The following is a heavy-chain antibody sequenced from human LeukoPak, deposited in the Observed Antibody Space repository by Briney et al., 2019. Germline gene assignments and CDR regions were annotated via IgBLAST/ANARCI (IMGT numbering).Heavy chain of an antibody. CDR3: ARLPNYDFWSGSSGFDP. Sequence: SETLSLTSTVSGGSISSSYYYWGWIRQPPGKGLEWIGSIYYSGSTYYNPSLKSRVTISVDTSKNQFSLKLSSVTAADTAVYYCARLPNYDFWSGSSGFDPWGQGTLVTVSS. CDR2: IYYSGST. V-gene: IGHV4-39*01. D-gene: IGHD3-3*01. J-gene: IGHJ5*02. CDR1: GGSISSSYYY.